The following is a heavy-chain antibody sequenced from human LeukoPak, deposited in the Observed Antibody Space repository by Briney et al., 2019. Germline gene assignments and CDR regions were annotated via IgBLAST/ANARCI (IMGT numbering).Heavy chain of an antibody. D-gene: IGHD6-19*01. CDR2: TYYRSKWYN. CDR3: ARGGKYSSGLDP. J-gene: IGHJ5*02. V-gene: IGHV6-1*01. Sequence: SQTLSLTCAISGDSVSSNSVVWNWIRQSPSRGLEWLGRTYYRSKWYNKYAVSVRSRMTINTDTSKNQFSLQLNSVTPEDAAVYYCARGGKYSSGLDPWGQGTLVTVSS. CDR1: GDSVSSNSVV.